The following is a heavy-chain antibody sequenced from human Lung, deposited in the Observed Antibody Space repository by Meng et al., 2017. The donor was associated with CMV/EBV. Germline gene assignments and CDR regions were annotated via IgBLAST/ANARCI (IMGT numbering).Heavy chain of an antibody. Sequence: XVSXXGSGYSFTSYWIGWVRQMPGKGLEWMGIIYPGDSDTRYSPSFQGQVTISADKSISTAYLQWSSLKASDTAMYYCARLSYYDFWSGYYPYYYGMDVWGQGXTVTVSS. V-gene: IGHV5-51*01. J-gene: IGHJ6*02. CDR1: GYSFTSYW. CDR2: IYPGDSDT. D-gene: IGHD3-3*01. CDR3: ARLSYYDFWSGYYPYYYGMDV.